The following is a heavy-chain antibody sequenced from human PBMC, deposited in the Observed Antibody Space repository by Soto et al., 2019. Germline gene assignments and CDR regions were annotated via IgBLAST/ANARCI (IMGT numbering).Heavy chain of an antibody. CDR2: INNSGGST. CDR3: VPITQYCSGGFCYEYRDY. J-gene: IGHJ4*01. V-gene: IGHV3-23*01. Sequence: EVQLLESGGGLVQPGGSLRLSCAASGFTFSSYAMSWVRQAPGKGLEWVSGINNSGGSTNYADSVKGRVTISRDNAKNSLYLQVTSLRADHTAVYYFVPITQYCSGGFCYEYRDYWGHGPRVNVSS. D-gene: IGHD2-15*01. CDR1: GFTFSSYA.